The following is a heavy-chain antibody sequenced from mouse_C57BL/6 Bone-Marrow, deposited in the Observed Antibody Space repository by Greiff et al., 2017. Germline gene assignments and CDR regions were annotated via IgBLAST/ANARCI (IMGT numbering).Heavy chain of an antibody. CDR1: GYTFTSYW. CDR2: IYPSDSET. D-gene: IGHD1-1*01. J-gene: IGHJ2*01. Sequence: QVQLQQPGAELVRPGSSVKLSCKASGYTFTSYWMDWVKQRPGQGLEWIGNIYPSDSETHYNQKFKDKATLTVDKSSSTAYMQLSSLTSEDSAVYYCARKHYYGSSSYFDYWGQGTTLTVSS. V-gene: IGHV1-61*01. CDR3: ARKHYYGSSSYFDY.